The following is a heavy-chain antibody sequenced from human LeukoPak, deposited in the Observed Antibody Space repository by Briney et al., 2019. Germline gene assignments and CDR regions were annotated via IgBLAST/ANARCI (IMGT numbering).Heavy chain of an antibody. CDR3: AKDHTLWSGAYYFDY. Sequence: PGASLRHSCAASGFTFSMYAMSWVRQAPGKGLEWVSGISDSGGKTYYADSVKGRFTISRDNSKNTLYLQMNSLRAEDTATYYCAKDHTLWSGAYYFDYWGQGALVTVSS. J-gene: IGHJ4*02. D-gene: IGHD3/OR15-3a*01. CDR1: GFTFSMYA. V-gene: IGHV3-23*01. CDR2: ISDSGGKT.